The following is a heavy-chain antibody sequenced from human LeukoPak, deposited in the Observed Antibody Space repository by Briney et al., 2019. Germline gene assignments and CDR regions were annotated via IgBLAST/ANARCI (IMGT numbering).Heavy chain of an antibody. CDR1: GGSISSGDSY. CDR3: ARTEYFYDSSFAYYFDS. J-gene: IGHJ4*02. CDR2: IYYSGTP. D-gene: IGHD3-22*01. Sequence: SETLSLTCTVSGGSISSGDSYWSWIRQLPGKGLEWIGYIYYSGTPYYNPSLQSRLTISVDTSKTQFSLRLSSVTAADTAIYFCARTEYFYDSSFAYYFDSWGQGTLVTVSS. V-gene: IGHV4-31*03.